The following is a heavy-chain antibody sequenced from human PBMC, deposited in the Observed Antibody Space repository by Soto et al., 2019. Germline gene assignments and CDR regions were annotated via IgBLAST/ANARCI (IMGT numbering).Heavy chain of an antibody. D-gene: IGHD2-15*01. CDR1: GFSFRNNA. V-gene: IGHV3-23*01. Sequence: LRLSCVASGFSFRNNAMNWVRQAPGKGLEWISDITSDGSKPHYADSVKGRFTISRDNVEDTLFLQLNNVRGDDTAVYFCAKGPLDDCLGGSCHFDHWGQGVLVTVSS. CDR2: ITSDGSKP. J-gene: IGHJ4*02. CDR3: AKGPLDDCLGGSCHFDH.